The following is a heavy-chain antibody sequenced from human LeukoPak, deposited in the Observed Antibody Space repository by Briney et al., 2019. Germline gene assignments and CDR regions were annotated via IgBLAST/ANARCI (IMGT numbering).Heavy chain of an antibody. CDR1: GGTFSSYT. V-gene: IGHV1-69*02. D-gene: IGHD3-22*01. J-gene: IGHJ4*02. CDR3: ASTGHTMTPLLDY. Sequence: ASVKVSCKASGGTFSSYTISWVRQAPGQGLEWMGRIIPILGIANYAQKFQGRVTITADKSTSTAYMELSSLRSEDTPVYYCASTGHTMTPLLDYWGQGTLVTVSS. CDR2: IIPILGIA.